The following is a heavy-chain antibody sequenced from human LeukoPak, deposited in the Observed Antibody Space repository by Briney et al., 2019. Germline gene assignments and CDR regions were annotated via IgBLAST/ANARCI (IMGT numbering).Heavy chain of an antibody. V-gene: IGHV3-23*01. Sequence: PGASLRLSCAASGFTFSSYAMSWVRQAPGKGLEWVSAISGSGGSTYYADSVKGRFTISRDNSRNTVFLQMNSLRAEDTAVYYCARDYAFDYWGQGTLVTVSS. CDR1: GFTFSSYA. J-gene: IGHJ4*02. D-gene: IGHD3-16*01. CDR2: ISGSGGST. CDR3: ARDYAFDY.